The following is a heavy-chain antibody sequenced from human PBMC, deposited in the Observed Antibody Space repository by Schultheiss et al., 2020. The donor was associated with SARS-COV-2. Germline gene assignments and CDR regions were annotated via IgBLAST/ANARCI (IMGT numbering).Heavy chain of an antibody. D-gene: IGHD3-22*01. CDR3: ATLYRHYYDSSGYGTATD. Sequence: SETLSLTCAVSGVSISNSNWWNWVRQPPGKGLEWIGEIYHSGSTNHNPSLKSRVTISVDKSKNQFSLKLTSVSAADRAVYYCATLYRHYYDSSGYGTATDWGQGTLVTVSS. J-gene: IGHJ4*02. V-gene: IGHV4-4*02. CDR1: GVSISNSNW. CDR2: IYHSGST.